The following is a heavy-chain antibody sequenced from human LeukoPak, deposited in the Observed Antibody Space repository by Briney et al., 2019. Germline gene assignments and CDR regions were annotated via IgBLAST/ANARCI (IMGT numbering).Heavy chain of an antibody. CDR3: ARSTYYDFWSGPYYFDY. D-gene: IGHD3-3*01. V-gene: IGHV1-18*01. Sequence: GASVKASCKASGYTFTSYGISWVRQAPGQGLEWMGWISAYNGNTNYAQKLQGRVTMTTDTSTSTAYMELRSLRSDDTAVYYCARSTYYDFWSGPYYFDYWGQGTLVTVSS. J-gene: IGHJ4*02. CDR2: ISAYNGNT. CDR1: GYTFTSYG.